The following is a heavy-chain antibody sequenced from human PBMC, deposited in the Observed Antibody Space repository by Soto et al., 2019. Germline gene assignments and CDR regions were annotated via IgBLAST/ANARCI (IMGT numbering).Heavy chain of an antibody. CDR2: IWFDGSNR. D-gene: IGHD2-2*02. V-gene: IGHV3-33*01. J-gene: IGHJ2*01. Sequence: QVQLEESGGGVVQPGRSLSLSCVASGFSFSNYGMHWVRQAPGKGLEWVAIIWFDGSNRYYAESVKGRFTISRDNFKNTLYLQMDSLRAEDTAVYYCARDGSYCTSTSCSTRRAVYWYFDLWGRGTRVTVSS. CDR1: GFSFSNYG. CDR3: ARDGSYCTSTSCSTRRAVYWYFDL.